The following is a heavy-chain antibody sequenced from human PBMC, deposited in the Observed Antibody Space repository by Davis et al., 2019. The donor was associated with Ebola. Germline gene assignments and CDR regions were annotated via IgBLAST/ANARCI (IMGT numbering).Heavy chain of an antibody. D-gene: IGHD4-23*01. J-gene: IGHJ4*02. CDR2: ISSSSSTI. Sequence: ETLSLSCAASGFTFTHYAFTWVRQAPGKGLEWVSYISSSSSTIYYADSVKGRFTISRDNAKNSLYLQVNSLRAEDTAVYYCANSFRWLWGQGTLVTVSS. CDR1: GFTFTHYA. CDR3: ANSFRWL. V-gene: IGHV3-48*04.